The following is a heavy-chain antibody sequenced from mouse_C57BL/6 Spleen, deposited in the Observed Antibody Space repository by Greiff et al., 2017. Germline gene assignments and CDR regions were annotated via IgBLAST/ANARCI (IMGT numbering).Heavy chain of an antibody. Sequence: EVKLVESGGGLVKPGGSLKLSCAASGFTFSDYGMHWVRQAPEKGLEWVAYISSGSSTIYYADTVKGRFTISRDNAKNTLFLQMTSLRSEDTAMYYCARTIVTTRGYYYAMDYWGQGTSVTVSS. D-gene: IGHD2-5*01. V-gene: IGHV5-17*01. CDR1: GFTFSDYG. CDR3: ARTIVTTRGYYYAMDY. CDR2: ISSGSSTI. J-gene: IGHJ4*01.